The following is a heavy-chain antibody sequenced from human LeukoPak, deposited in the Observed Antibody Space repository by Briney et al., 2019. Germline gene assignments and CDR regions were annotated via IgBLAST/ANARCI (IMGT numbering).Heavy chain of an antibody. V-gene: IGHV3-48*03. CDR2: ISHSGRTM. CDR1: RFSFTNYV. Sequence: GGSLRLSCTASRFSFTNYVMHWVRQAPGKGLEWVSYISHSGRTMYYADSVKGRFTISRDNAKNSLYLQMNSLRAGDTAVYYCARDSIVRGNIGNDMDVWGKGTTVTVSS. D-gene: IGHD2-8*01. CDR3: ARDSIVRGNIGNDMDV. J-gene: IGHJ6*03.